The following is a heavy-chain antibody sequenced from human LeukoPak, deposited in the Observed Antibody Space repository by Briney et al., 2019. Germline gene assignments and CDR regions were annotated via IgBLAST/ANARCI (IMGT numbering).Heavy chain of an antibody. V-gene: IGHV4-39*07. J-gene: IGHJ5*02. Sequence: PSETLSLTCTVSGDSISSSSYYWGWIRQPPGKGLEWIGNIYYSGSTYYNPSLKSRLTISVDTSKNQVSLKLTSVAAADAAVYYCARVGGYSNWFDPWGQGTLVTVSS. CDR1: GDSISSSSYY. D-gene: IGHD3-16*01. CDR3: ARVGGYSNWFDP. CDR2: IYYSGST.